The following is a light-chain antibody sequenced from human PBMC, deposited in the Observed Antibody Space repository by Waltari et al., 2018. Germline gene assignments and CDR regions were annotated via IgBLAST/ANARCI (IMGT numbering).Light chain of an antibody. Sequence: ENVLTKSPGTLSLSPGETATPSCRASQTVGKTLTWYQQKPGQAPRLLIYDTSSRAPGIPDRFAGSVFGTDFSLTISRLEPEDFAVYYCQKYDRLPVTFGQGTKVEIK. CDR1: QTVGKT. CDR2: DTS. J-gene: IGKJ1*01. V-gene: IGKV3-20*01. CDR3: QKYDRLPVT.